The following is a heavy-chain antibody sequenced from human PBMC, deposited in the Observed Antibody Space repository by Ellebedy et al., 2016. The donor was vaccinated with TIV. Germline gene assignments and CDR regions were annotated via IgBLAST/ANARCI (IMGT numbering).Heavy chain of an antibody. CDR2: IVGDGSDT. CDR1: GFSFSGYW. D-gene: IGHD1-26*01. V-gene: IGHV3-74*01. Sequence: LSLTCAASGFSFSGYWMHWVRQAPGKGLLWVSRIVGDGSDTKYADSVKGRFTISRDNSKNTLYLQINSLRAEDTAVYYCAKGVGATWYRGFDSWGQGTLVTVSS. J-gene: IGHJ4*02. CDR3: AKGVGATWYRGFDS.